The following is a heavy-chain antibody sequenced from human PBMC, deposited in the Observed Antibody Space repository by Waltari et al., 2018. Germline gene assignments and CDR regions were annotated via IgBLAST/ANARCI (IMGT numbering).Heavy chain of an antibody. J-gene: IGHJ5*02. CDR3: ARAVPDHSSGWFDWFDP. D-gene: IGHD6-19*01. Sequence: QVQLQESGPGLVKPSATLSLPCTFSGGSISRYSWSWIRQPPGKGLEWIGYIYTSGSTNYNPSLKSRVTISVDTSKNQFSLKLSSVTAADTAVYYCARAVPDHSSGWFDWFDPWGQGTLVTVSS. CDR2: IYTSGST. V-gene: IGHV4-4*09. CDR1: GGSISRYS.